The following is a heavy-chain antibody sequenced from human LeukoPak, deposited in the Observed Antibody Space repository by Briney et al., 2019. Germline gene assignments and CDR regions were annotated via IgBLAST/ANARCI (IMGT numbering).Heavy chain of an antibody. V-gene: IGHV1-69*05. D-gene: IGHD3-10*01. Sequence: ASVKVSCKASGGTFSSYAISWVRQAPGQGLEWMGRIIPIFGTANYAQKFQGRVTITTDESTSTAYMELSSLRSEDTAVYYCAIPLLNRAFEIWGQGTMVTVSS. CDR3: AIPLLNRAFEI. J-gene: IGHJ3*02. CDR1: GGTFSSYA. CDR2: IIPIFGTA.